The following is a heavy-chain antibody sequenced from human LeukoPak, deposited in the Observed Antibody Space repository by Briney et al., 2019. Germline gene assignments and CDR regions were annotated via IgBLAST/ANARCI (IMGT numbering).Heavy chain of an antibody. V-gene: IGHV3-23*01. CDR1: GFTFSSYA. J-gene: IGHJ4*02. CDR3: ARVHYDFWSGYYTPFDY. CDR2: IKGSGDST. D-gene: IGHD3-3*01. Sequence: TGGSLRLSCAASGFTFSSYAMNWVRQAPGKGPEWVSLIKGSGDSTYYADSVKGRFTISRDNFKNTLYLQMNSLRAEDTAVYYCARVHYDFWSGYYTPFDYWGQGTLVTVSS.